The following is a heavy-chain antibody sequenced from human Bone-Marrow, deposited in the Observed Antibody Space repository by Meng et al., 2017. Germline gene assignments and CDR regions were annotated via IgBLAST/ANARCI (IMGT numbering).Heavy chain of an antibody. CDR2: VYHSGAI. D-gene: IGHD2-15*01. CDR3: ARGYCSGGSCYDY. Sequence: SETLSLTCTVSGGSITNNNCYWGWIRQPPGKGLEWIGNVYHSGAISYNPSLKSRITISVDTSKNQFSLKVTSMTAADTAVYYCARGYCSGGSCYDYWGQGTLVTVSS. CDR1: GGSITNNNCY. V-gene: IGHV4-39*07. J-gene: IGHJ4*02.